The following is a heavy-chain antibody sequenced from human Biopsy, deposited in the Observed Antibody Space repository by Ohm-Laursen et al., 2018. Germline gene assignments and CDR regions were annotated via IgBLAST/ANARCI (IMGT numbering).Heavy chain of an antibody. CDR1: GKTFSDYQ. V-gene: IGHV4-34*08. CDR3: GNEVHGKDY. CDR2: INQAGTT. Sequence: SDTLSLTCAVLGKTFSDYQGSWIRQPPGKGLECIGQINQAGTTTYNPSLKSRVSISPDASKYEFSLRLTSVTAADTAVYLCGNEVHGKDYWGLGAQVTVSS. D-gene: IGHD2-8*01. J-gene: IGHJ4*02.